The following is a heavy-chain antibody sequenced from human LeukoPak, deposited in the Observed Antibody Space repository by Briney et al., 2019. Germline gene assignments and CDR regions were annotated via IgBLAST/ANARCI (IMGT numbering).Heavy chain of an antibody. V-gene: IGHV3-30*18. CDR1: GFTFISYA. CDR3: AKDRYSGYEMAFDY. CDR2: ISYDGSNK. Sequence: PGGSLRLSCAASGFTFISYAMSWVRQAPGKGLEWVAVISYDGSNKYYADSVKGRFTISRDNSKNTLYLQMNSLRAEDTAVYYCAKDRYSGYEMAFDYWGQGTLVTVSS. J-gene: IGHJ4*02. D-gene: IGHD5-12*01.